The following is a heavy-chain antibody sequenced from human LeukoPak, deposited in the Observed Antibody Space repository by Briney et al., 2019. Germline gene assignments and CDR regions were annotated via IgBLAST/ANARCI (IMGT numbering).Heavy chain of an antibody. CDR2: IIPIFGIA. J-gene: IGHJ4*02. V-gene: IGHV1-69*04. D-gene: IGHD3-10*01. Sequence: SVKVSCKASGGTFSSYAISWVRQAPGQGLEWMGRIIPIFGIANYAQKFQGRVTITADKSTSTAYMELSSLRSEDTAVYYCARADYYGSGSYYHFDYWGQGTLVTVSS. CDR1: GGTFSSYA. CDR3: ARADYYGSGSYYHFDY.